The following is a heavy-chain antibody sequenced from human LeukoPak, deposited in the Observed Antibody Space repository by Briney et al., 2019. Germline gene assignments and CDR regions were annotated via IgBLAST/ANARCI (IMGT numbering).Heavy chain of an antibody. CDR3: ARTGGGFGELFYDY. CDR1: GYTFTSYE. V-gene: IGHV1-8*01. CDR2: MNPNSGNT. D-gene: IGHD3-10*01. Sequence: ASVKVSCKASGYTFTSYEINWVRQATGQGLEWMGWMNPNSGNTGYAQKFQGRVTMTRDTSISTAYMELSSLRSEDTAVYYCARTGGGFGELFYDYWGQGTLVTVSS. J-gene: IGHJ4*02.